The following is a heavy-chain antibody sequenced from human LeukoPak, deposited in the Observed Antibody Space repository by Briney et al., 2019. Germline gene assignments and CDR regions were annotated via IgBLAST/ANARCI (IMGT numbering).Heavy chain of an antibody. D-gene: IGHD3-22*01. CDR2: INPSGGST. CDR3: ARTLNYDSSGFDY. CDR1: GYTFTSHY. Sequence: ASVKVSCKASGYTFTSHYMHWVRQAPGQGLDWMGIINPSGGSTSYAQKFQGRVTMTRDTSTSTVYMDAPRRRRGDTPLYYCARTLNYDSSGFDYWGQGTLVTVSS. J-gene: IGHJ4*02. V-gene: IGHV1-46*01.